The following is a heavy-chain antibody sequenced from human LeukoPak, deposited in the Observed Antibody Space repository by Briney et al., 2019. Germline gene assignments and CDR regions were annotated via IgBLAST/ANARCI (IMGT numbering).Heavy chain of an antibody. CDR3: ARVIGYDQLDY. CDR1: GGSISSGDYY. Sequence: PSETLSFTCTVSGGSISSGDYYWSWIRQHPGKGLEWIGYIHYSGSTYYNPSLKSRVSISVSTSKNRFSLQLSSVTAADTAVYYCARVIGYDQLDYWGQGTLVTVSS. J-gene: IGHJ4*02. V-gene: IGHV4-31*03. D-gene: IGHD5-12*01. CDR2: IHYSGST.